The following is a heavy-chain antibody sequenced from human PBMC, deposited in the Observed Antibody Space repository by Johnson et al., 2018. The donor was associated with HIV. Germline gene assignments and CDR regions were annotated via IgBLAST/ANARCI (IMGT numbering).Heavy chain of an antibody. CDR2: IRYDGSNT. V-gene: IGHV3-30*02. Sequence: QVQLVESGGGVVHPGGSLRLSCAASGFIFSSYGMQWVRQAPGKGLEWVAFIRYDGSNTYYVDSVTGRFTISRDNSKNTLYLQMNSLRAEDTAVYYCVGGWDAFDIWGQGTMVTVSS. J-gene: IGHJ3*02. CDR3: VGGWDAFDI. CDR1: GFIFSSYG. D-gene: IGHD3-16*01.